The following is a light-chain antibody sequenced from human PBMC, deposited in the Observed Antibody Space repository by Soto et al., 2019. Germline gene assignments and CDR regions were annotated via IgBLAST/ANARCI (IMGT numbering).Light chain of an antibody. CDR2: DTF. V-gene: IGKV3-15*01. CDR3: QQYFNWPPYT. CDR1: ESISSH. J-gene: IGKJ2*01. Sequence: MTQSPSFLSASVGDKVTITCRATESISSHLAWYQQKPGQAPRLLIYDTFTRATGIPARFSGSGSGTDFTLTISSLQSEDFAVYYCQQYFNWPPYTFGQGTKVDIK.